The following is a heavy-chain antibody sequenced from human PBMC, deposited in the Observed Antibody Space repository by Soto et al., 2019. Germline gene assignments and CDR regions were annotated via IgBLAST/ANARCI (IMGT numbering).Heavy chain of an antibody. Sequence: GESLTISCKGSGYDFSTYWIAWVRQMSGKGLEYVGIIYPGDYDTRYSPSFKGLVTISVDKSTSTAYLQWGSLKSSDTALYYCARGITSTSQPKNFDRWGQGNLVTVSS. CDR1: GYDFSTYW. J-gene: IGHJ4*01. CDR2: IYPGDYDT. D-gene: IGHD3-16*01. CDR3: ARGITSTSQPKNFDR. V-gene: IGHV5-51*01.